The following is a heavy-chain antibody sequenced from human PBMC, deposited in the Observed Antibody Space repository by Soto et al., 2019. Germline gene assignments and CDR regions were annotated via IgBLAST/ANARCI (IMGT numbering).Heavy chain of an antibody. Sequence: LRLSCVASGFIFTTYGMHWVRQAPGKGLEWVAVTSYDGSNKYYADSVKGRFTISRDNSRYTLYLEMNSLRAEDTAVYYCARDRRADTPFFDYWGQGTLVTVSS. V-gene: IGHV3-30*03. J-gene: IGHJ4*02. CDR1: GFIFTTYG. D-gene: IGHD6-19*01. CDR2: TSYDGSNK. CDR3: ARDRRADTPFFDY.